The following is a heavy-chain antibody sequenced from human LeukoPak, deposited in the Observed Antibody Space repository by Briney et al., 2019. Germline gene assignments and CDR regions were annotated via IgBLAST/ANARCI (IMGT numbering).Heavy chain of an antibody. J-gene: IGHJ4*02. V-gene: IGHV3-23*01. CDR1: RFIFTNYW. CDR3: AKHRFESGGYHSTD. CDR2: ISGGSGST. Sequence: GGSLRLSCAASRFIFTNYWIHWVRQAPGKGLAWVSTISGGSGSTYCADSVKGQFTISRVNSKNTLYLQMNSLRDEDTAVYYCAKHRFESGGYHSTDWGQGTLVTVSS. D-gene: IGHD3-22*01.